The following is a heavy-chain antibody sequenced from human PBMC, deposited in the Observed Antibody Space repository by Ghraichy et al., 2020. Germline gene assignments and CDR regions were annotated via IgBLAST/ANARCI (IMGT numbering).Heavy chain of an antibody. CDR1: GFTFSSFG. J-gene: IGHJ4*02. V-gene: IGHV3-30*03. D-gene: IGHD5-12*01. CDR2: ISYDGSKE. Sequence: GECLNISCAASGFTFSSFGMHWVRQPPGKGLEWVAAISYDGSKEHYADTVNGRFTISRDNSKSTLYFQMNSLRPEDTAIYYCATIVAMNPNDYWGQGTLVTVSS. CDR3: ATIVAMNPNDY.